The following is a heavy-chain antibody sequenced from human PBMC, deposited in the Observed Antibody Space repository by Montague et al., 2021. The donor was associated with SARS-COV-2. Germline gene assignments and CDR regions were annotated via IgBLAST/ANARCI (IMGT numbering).Heavy chain of an antibody. CDR3: ARGAPTISMILVVMTGAGWYFDL. CDR2: LNHSGST. J-gene: IGHJ2*01. CDR1: GGSFSDYY. Sequence: SETLSLTCAVYGGSFSDYYWSWIRQPPGKGLEWIGELNHSGSTNYNPSLRSRVTISVDTSKNQFSLKLSAVTAADTAVYYCARGAPTISMILVVMTGAGWYFDLGGRGTLVTVSS. D-gene: IGHD3-22*01. V-gene: IGHV4-34*01.